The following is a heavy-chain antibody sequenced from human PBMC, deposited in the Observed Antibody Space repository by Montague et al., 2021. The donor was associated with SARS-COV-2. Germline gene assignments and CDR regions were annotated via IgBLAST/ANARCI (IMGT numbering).Heavy chain of an antibody. CDR3: ARGGSYSSGWYGVDYYYGMDV. Sequence: TLSLTCTVSGGSISSGDYYWSWIRQHPGKGLEWIGYIYYSGXTXYXXXXKXRVTISVDTSKNQFSLKLGSVTAADTAVYYCARGGSYSSGWYGVDYYYGMDVWGQGTTVTVSS. V-gene: IGHV4-31*03. D-gene: IGHD6-19*01. CDR2: IYYSGXT. J-gene: IGHJ6*02. CDR1: GGSISSGDYY.